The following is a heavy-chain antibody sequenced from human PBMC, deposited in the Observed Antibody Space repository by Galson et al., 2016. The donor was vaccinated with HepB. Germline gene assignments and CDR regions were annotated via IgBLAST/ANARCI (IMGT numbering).Heavy chain of an antibody. J-gene: IGHJ4*02. Sequence: SLRLSCAASGFTFSSFWVNWVRQAPGKGLEWVASIKKDGRDKYYVGSVKGRFTISRDNAKNSLYLQMDSLTAEDTAVYYCARADGFNTPFFDSWGQGTLVTVSS. CDR2: IKKDGRDK. CDR1: GFTFSSFW. CDR3: ARADGFNTPFFDS. D-gene: IGHD5-24*01. V-gene: IGHV3-7*01.